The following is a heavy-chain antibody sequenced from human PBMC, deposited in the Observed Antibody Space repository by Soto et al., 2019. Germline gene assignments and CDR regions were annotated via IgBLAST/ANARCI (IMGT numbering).Heavy chain of an antibody. Sequence: SVKVSCKASGGTFSSYSISWVRQAPGQGLEWMGGIIPIFGTANYAQKFQGRVTITADESTSTAYMELSSLRSEDTAVYYCARGLAYCGGDCYLDYWGQGTLVTVSS. CDR2: IIPIFGTA. D-gene: IGHD2-21*02. CDR3: ARGLAYCGGDCYLDY. J-gene: IGHJ4*02. V-gene: IGHV1-69*13. CDR1: GGTFSSYS.